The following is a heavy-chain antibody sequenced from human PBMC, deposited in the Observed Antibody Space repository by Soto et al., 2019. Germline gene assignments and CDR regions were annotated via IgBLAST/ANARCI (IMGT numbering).Heavy chain of an antibody. J-gene: IGHJ6*02. CDR3: ARLQKIAARPYYYYGMDV. CDR1: GYSFTSDW. V-gene: IGHV5-51*01. D-gene: IGHD6-6*01. Sequence: VESLKISCKGSGYSFTSDWIGWVRQMPGKGLEWMGIIYPGDSDTRYSPSFQGQVTISADKSISTAYLQWSCLKASDTAMYYCARLQKIAARPYYYYGMDVWGQGTTVTVSS. CDR2: IYPGDSDT.